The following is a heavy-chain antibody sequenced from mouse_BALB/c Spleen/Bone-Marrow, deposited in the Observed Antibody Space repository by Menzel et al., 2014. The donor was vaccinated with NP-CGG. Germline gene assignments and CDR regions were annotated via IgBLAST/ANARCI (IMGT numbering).Heavy chain of an antibody. D-gene: IGHD4-1*01. Sequence: VQLQQSGPELVKPGASVKISCKTSGYSFTEYTMHWVKQRHGKSLEWIGRINPSNGGTSYNQKFKGKATLTVDKSSSTAYMELRSLTSEDSAVYYCARPGRLGRDWYFDVWGAGTTVTVSS. CDR1: GYSFTEYT. V-gene: IGHV1-22*01. J-gene: IGHJ1*01. CDR3: ARPGRLGRDWYFDV. CDR2: INPSNGGT.